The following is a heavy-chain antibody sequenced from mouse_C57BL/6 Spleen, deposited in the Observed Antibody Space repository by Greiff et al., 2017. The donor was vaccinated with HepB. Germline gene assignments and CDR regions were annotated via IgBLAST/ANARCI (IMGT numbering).Heavy chain of an antibody. Sequence: EVKVVESGGGLVQPGGSLKLSCAASGFTFSDYYMYWVRQTPEKRLEWVAYISNGGGSTYYPDTVKGRFTISRDNAKNTLYLQMSRLKSEDTAMYYCARVDYGRGGAMDYWGQGTSVTVSS. CDR3: ARVDYGRGGAMDY. V-gene: IGHV5-12*01. CDR2: ISNGGGST. J-gene: IGHJ4*01. D-gene: IGHD1-1*01. CDR1: GFTFSDYY.